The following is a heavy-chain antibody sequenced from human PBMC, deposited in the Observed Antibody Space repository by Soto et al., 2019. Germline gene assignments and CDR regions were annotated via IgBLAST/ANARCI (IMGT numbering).Heavy chain of an antibody. CDR1: GDSISSDKW. CDR3: ASGGDWQVDY. CDR2: IHHSGRT. Sequence: QVQLQESGPGLVKPSGTLSLTCAVSGDSISSDKWWSWVRQPPGKGLEWIGEIHHSGRTNYNPSLXXRVTRLVEQSKNQVALELSSMTAADTAVYYCASGGDWQVDYWGQGTLVTVSS. J-gene: IGHJ4*02. D-gene: IGHD2-21*02. V-gene: IGHV4-4*02.